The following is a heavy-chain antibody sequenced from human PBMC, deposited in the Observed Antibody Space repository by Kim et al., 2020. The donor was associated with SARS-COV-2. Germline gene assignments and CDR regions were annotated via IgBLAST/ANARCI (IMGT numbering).Heavy chain of an antibody. Sequence: GGSLRPSCAASGFTFSSYAMSWVRQAPGKGLEWVSAISGSGGSTYYADSVKGRFTISRDNSKNTLYLQMNSLRAEDTAVYYCAKGNSAYCGGDCAYPGWGQGTLVTVSS. CDR2: ISGSGGST. V-gene: IGHV3-23*01. J-gene: IGHJ4*02. CDR1: GFTFSSYA. CDR3: AKGNSAYCGGDCAYPG. D-gene: IGHD2-21*01.